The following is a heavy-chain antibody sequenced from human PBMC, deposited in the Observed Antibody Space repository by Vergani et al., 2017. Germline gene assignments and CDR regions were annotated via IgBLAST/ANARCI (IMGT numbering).Heavy chain of an antibody. D-gene: IGHD6-13*01. CDR2: INPNIGGT. J-gene: IGHJ5*02. V-gene: IGHV1-2*02. Sequence: QVQLVQSGAEVKKPGASVKVSCKASGYTFTGYYMHWVRQAPGQGLEWMGWINPNIGGTNYAQKFQGRVTMTRDTSISTAYMELSRLRSDDTAVYYCARDSAAAGTTRNWFDPWGQGTLVTVSS. CDR1: GYTFTGYY. CDR3: ARDSAAAGTTRNWFDP.